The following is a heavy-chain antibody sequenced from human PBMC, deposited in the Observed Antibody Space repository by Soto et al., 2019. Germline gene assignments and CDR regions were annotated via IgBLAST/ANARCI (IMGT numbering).Heavy chain of an antibody. CDR3: AGTSSLQWYYMDV. V-gene: IGHV6-1*01. Sequence: SETLSLTCAIPGDSVSNNVAGWNWIRQSPSRGLEWLGRTYCKSKWHSDSAVSVKSRIIINPDTSKNQFSLQLNSVTPEDTAVSCCAGTSSLQWYYMDVWDKGTTVTVSS. J-gene: IGHJ6*03. CDR1: GDSVSNNVAG. D-gene: IGHD1-7*01. CDR2: TYCKSKWHS.